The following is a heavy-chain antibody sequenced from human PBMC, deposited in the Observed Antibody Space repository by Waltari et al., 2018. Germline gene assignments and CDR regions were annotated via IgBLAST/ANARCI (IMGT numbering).Heavy chain of an antibody. D-gene: IGHD3-16*01. CDR2: MNGDGSVI. Sequence: EVQLVESGGGLVQPGGSLRLSCTGSGFTFCTDWMHWVRQAPGKGLVWVSRMNGDGSVISYADSVRGRFTISRDNAKSTLYLEMNSLRDDDTAMYHCIRDAFGQNDFWGQGTLVTVSS. J-gene: IGHJ4*02. V-gene: IGHV3-74*01. CDR1: GFTFCTDW. CDR3: IRDAFGQNDF.